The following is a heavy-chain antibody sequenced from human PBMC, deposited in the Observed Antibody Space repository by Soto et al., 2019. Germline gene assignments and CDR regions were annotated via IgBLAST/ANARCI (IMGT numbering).Heavy chain of an antibody. J-gene: IGHJ4*02. CDR1: GGTFSSYT. Sequence: GASVKVSCKASGGTFSSYTISWVRQAPGQGLEWMGRIIPILGIANYAQKFQGRVTITADKSTSTAYMELSSLRSEDTAVYYCARDQSVVVPAAMEFDYWGQGTLVTVSS. CDR3: ARDQSVVVPAAMEFDY. D-gene: IGHD2-2*01. V-gene: IGHV1-69*04. CDR2: IIPILGIA.